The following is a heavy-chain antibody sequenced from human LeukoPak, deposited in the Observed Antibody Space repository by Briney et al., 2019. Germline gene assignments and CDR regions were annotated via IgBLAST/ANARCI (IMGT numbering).Heavy chain of an antibody. D-gene: IGHD5-18*01. J-gene: IGHJ5*02. V-gene: IGHV1-69*05. CDR1: GGTFSSYA. CDR3: AREGTAMVYNWFDP. Sequence: ASVKVSCKACGGTFSSYAISWVRQAPGQGLEWMGGIIPIFGTANYAQKFQGRVTITTDESTSTAYMELSSLRSEDTAMYYCAREGTAMVYNWFDPWGQGTLVTVSS. CDR2: IIPIFGTA.